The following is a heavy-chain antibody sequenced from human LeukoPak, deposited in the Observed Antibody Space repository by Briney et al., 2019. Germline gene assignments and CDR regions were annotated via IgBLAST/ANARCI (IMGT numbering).Heavy chain of an antibody. CDR3: ARGPRVVRGVIILYYYYYMDV. CDR2: INHSGST. Sequence: KPSETLSLTCTVSGGSINSYYWSWIRQPPGKGLEWIGEINHSGSTNYNPSLKSRVTISVDTSKNQFSLKLSSVTAADTAVYYCARGPRVVRGVIILYYYYYMDVWGKGTTVTVSS. CDR1: GGSINSYY. J-gene: IGHJ6*03. V-gene: IGHV4-34*01. D-gene: IGHD3-10*01.